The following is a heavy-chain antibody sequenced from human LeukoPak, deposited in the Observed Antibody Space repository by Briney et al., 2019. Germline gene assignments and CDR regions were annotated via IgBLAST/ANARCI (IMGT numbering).Heavy chain of an antibody. CDR1: GASISSSY. V-gene: IGHV4-59*01. CDR2: IYYNGNT. D-gene: IGHD3-22*01. Sequence: SETLSLTCTVSGASISSSYWSWIRQPPGKRLEWIGYIYYNGNTNSNPSLKSRVTISEDTSKNRFSLKLSSVPAADTAIYYCVRGNYDNRGYSNAFDIWGQGTMVTVSS. J-gene: IGHJ3*02. CDR3: VRGNYDNRGYSNAFDI.